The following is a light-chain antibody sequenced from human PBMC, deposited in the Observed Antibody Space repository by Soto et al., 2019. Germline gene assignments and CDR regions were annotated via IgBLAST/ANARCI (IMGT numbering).Light chain of an antibody. CDR2: DAS. J-gene: IGKJ4*01. Sequence: EIVLTQSPATLSLSPGETATLSCRASQSVTTYLAWYQQKPGQAPQLLIYDASNRATGIPARFSGSGFGTDFTLTISSLEPEDFADYYCQQYSNRPPFTFGGGTKVEIK. CDR1: QSVTTY. V-gene: IGKV3-11*01. CDR3: QQYSNRPPFT.